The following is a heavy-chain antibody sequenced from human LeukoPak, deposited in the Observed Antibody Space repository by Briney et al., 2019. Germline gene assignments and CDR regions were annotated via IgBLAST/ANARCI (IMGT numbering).Heavy chain of an antibody. V-gene: IGHV1-69*13. CDR3: ARGHQPPYYGMDV. J-gene: IGHJ6*02. CDR2: IILIFGIA. CDR1: GGTFSSYT. Sequence: ASVKVSCKASGGTFSSYTISWVRQAPGQGLEWMGRIILIFGIANYAQKFQGRVTITADESTSTAYMELSSLRSEDTAVFYCARGHQPPYYGMDVWGQGTTVTVSS.